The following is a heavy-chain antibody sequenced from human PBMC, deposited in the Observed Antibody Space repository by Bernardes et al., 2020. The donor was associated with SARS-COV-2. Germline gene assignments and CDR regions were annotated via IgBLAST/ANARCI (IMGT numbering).Heavy chain of an antibody. Sequence: GGSLRLSCAASGFTFSNYAMSWVRQVPGQGLEWVSGISGSGDSTYYADSVKGRLTISRDNSKNTMFLQMNSLRAEDTALYYCAKDWGRYYNYGMDVWGQGTTVTVSS. D-gene: IGHD3-16*01. V-gene: IGHV3-23*01. CDR1: GFTFSNYA. CDR2: ISGSGDST. J-gene: IGHJ6*02. CDR3: AKDWGRYYNYGMDV.